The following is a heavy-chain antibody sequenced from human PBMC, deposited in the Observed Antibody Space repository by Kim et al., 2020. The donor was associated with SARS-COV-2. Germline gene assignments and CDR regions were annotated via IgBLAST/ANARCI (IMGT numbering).Heavy chain of an antibody. V-gene: IGHV3-9*01. J-gene: IGHJ6*02. D-gene: IGHD2-8*01. CDR1: GFTFDDYA. CDR3: AKDIGITNKPEYYGMDV. CDR2: ISWNSGSI. Sequence: GGSLRLSCAASGFTFDDYAMHWVRQAPGKGLEWVSGISWNSGSIGYADSVKGRFTISRDNAKNSLYLQMNSLRAEDTALYYCAKDIGITNKPEYYGMDVWGQGTTVTVSS.